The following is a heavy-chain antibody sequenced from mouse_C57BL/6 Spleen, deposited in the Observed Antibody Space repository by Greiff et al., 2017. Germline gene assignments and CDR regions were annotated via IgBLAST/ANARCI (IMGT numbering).Heavy chain of an antibody. CDR2: ISYDGSN. CDR3: ARMGREGFAY. D-gene: IGHD4-1*01. Sequence: EVQLQESGPGLVKPSQSLSLTCSVTGYSITSGYYWNWIRQFPGNKLEWMGYISYDGSNNYKPSLKNRISITRDTSKNQFFLKLNSVTTEDTATYYCARMGREGFAYWGQGTLVTVSA. V-gene: IGHV3-6*01. CDR1: GYSITSGYY. J-gene: IGHJ3*01.